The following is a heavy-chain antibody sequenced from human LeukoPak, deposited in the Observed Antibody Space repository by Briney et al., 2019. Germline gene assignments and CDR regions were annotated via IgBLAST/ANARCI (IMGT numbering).Heavy chain of an antibody. D-gene: IGHD1-26*01. CDR3: ARVGATTFDY. V-gene: IGHV4-59*01. J-gene: IGHJ4*02. CDR2: ISYSGST. CDR1: GGSISSYY. Sequence: SETLSLTCTVSGGSISSYYWSWIRQPPGKGLEWIGHISYSGSTNYNPSLKSRVTISVDTSKNQFSLKLSSVTAADTAVYYCARVGATTFDYWGQGTLVTVSS.